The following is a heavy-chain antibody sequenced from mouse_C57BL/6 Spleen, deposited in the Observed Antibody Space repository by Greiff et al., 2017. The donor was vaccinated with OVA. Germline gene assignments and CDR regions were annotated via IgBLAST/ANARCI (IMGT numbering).Heavy chain of an antibody. J-gene: IGHJ2*01. D-gene: IGHD2-4*01. Sequence: EVQLQQSGPELVKPGASVKMSCKASGYTFTDYNMHWVKQSHGKSLEWIGYINPNNGGTSYNQKFKGKATLTVNKSSSTAYMELRSLTSEDSAVYYCAISYDYDGGDYFDYWGQGTTLTVSS. CDR2: INPNNGGT. V-gene: IGHV1-22*01. CDR3: AISYDYDGGDYFDY. CDR1: GYTFTDYN.